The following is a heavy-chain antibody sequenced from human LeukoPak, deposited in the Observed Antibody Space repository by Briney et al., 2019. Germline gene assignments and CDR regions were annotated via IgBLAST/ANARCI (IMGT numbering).Heavy chain of an antibody. CDR1: GGTFSSYA. V-gene: IGHV1-69*13. J-gene: IGHJ5*02. D-gene: IGHD5-12*01. Sequence: SVKVSCKASGGTFSSYAISWVRQAPGQGLEWMGGIIPIFGTANYAQKFQGRVTITADESTSTAYMELSSLRSEDTAVYYCARSLSGYDLGDNWFDPWGQGTLVTVSS. CDR3: ARSLSGYDLGDNWFDP. CDR2: IIPIFGTA.